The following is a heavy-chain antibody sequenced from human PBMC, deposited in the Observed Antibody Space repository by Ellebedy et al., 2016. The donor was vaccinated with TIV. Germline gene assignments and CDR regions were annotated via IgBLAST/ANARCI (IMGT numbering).Heavy chain of an antibody. D-gene: IGHD6-6*01. V-gene: IGHV3-11*01. Sequence: GESLKISCAASGFTFSDYYMSWIRQAPGKGLEWVSYISSSGASVYYADSVKGRFTISRDNANNSLFLQMNSLRAEDTAVYYCARDASLGYYYYYMDVWGKGTTVTVAS. CDR3: ARDASLGYYYYYMDV. CDR1: GFTFSDYY. CDR2: ISSSGASV. J-gene: IGHJ6*03.